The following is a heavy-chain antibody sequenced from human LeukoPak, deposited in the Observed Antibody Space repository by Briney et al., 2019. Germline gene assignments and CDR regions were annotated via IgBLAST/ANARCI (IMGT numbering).Heavy chain of an antibody. CDR3: AKPAYCSGGSCYSIGYFDY. Sequence: GGSLRLSCAASGFTFSSYAMSWVRQAPGKGLEWGSGISGSGCSTYYAESVKGRFTISRDNSKNTLYLQMNRLRAEHTAVYYCAKPAYCSGGSCYSIGYFDYWGQGTLVTVSS. CDR1: GFTFSSYA. D-gene: IGHD2-15*01. V-gene: IGHV3-23*01. CDR2: ISGSGCST. J-gene: IGHJ4*02.